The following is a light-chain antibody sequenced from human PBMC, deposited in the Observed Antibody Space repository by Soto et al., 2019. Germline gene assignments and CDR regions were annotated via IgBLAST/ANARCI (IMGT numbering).Light chain of an antibody. CDR3: SSFTSSNTYV. Sequence: QSALTQPPSVSGSPGQSVAISCTGTSSDIGAYNRVSWYQQPPGTAPKLMIYDVNNRPSGVPDRFSGSKSGNTASLTISGLQADDEADYYCSSFTSSNTYVFGTWTKVTVL. CDR2: DVN. J-gene: IGLJ1*01. V-gene: IGLV2-18*02. CDR1: SSDIGAYNR.